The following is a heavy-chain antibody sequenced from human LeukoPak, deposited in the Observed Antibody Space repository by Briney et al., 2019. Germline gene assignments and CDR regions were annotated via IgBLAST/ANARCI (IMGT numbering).Heavy chain of an antibody. CDR1: GFTFSSYY. V-gene: IGHV3-74*03. J-gene: IGHJ4*02. CDR3: AMGYRSAYSWDS. Sequence: PGGSPRLSCAASGFTFSSYYMFWVRQAPGKGLAWVSTIKGDETSTKYADSVRGRFTVSSDNARNTLYLQLNSLRAEDTAIYYCAMGYRSAYSWDSWGQGTLVTVSS. D-gene: IGHD5-18*01. CDR2: IKGDETST.